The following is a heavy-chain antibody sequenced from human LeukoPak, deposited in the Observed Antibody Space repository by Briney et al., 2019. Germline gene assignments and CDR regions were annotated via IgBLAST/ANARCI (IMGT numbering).Heavy chain of an antibody. CDR2: INPDGSES. D-gene: IGHD2-21*01. CDR3: TTIVGTVSVSYTVPGGLLV. CDR1: EFEPTYFW. J-gene: IGHJ6*04. V-gene: IGHV3-7*01. Sequence: GGSLRLSCVALEFEPTYFWMTWVRRAPGKGLEWVANINPDGSESFYLDSVRGRFTISRDNAKKSLYLQMNRLRAEDTAVYYYTTIVGTVSVSYTVPGGLLVWGKGTTVSVSS.